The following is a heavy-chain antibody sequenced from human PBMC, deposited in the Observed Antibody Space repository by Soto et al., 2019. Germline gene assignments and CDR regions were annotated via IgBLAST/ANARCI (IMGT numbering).Heavy chain of an antibody. J-gene: IGHJ4*02. Sequence: EVQLVESGGGLVQPGRSLRLSCAASGFTFDDYAMHWVRQAPGKGLEWVSGISWNSGSIGYADSVKGRFTISRDNAKNSLYLQMNRLRAEDTALYYCAKDIWGAVAGNSLDYWGQGTLVTVSS. CDR3: AKDIWGAVAGNSLDY. CDR2: ISWNSGSI. CDR1: GFTFDDYA. D-gene: IGHD6-19*01. V-gene: IGHV3-9*01.